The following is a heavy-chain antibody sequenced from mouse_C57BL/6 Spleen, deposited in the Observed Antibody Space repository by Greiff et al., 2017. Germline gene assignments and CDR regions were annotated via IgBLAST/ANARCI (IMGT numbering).Heavy chain of an antibody. Sequence: QVQLQQPGAELVRPGSSVKLSCKASGYPFTSYWMDWVKQRPGQGLEWIGNIYPSDSETHYNQKFKDKATLTVDKSSSTAYMQLSSLTSEDSAVYYGARDGLYYFDYWGQGTTLTVSA. V-gene: IGHV1-61*01. CDR1: GYPFTSYW. CDR3: ARDGLYYFDY. J-gene: IGHJ2*01. CDR2: IYPSDSET.